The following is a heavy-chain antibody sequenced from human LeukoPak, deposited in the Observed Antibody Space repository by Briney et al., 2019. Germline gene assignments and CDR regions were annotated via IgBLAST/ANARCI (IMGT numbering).Heavy chain of an antibody. CDR3: ARIRQLARGPFDY. V-gene: IGHV1-2*02. CDR2: INPNSGGT. CDR1: GYTFTGYY. Sequence: ASVTVSCKASGYTFTGYYMHWVRQAPGQGLEWMGWINPNSGGTNYAQKFRGRVTMTRDTSISTAYMELSRLRSDDTAVYYCARIRQLARGPFDYWGQGTLVTVSS. D-gene: IGHD6-6*01. J-gene: IGHJ4*02.